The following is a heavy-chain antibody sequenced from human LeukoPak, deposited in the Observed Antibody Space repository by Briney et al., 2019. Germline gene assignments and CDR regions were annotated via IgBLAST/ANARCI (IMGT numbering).Heavy chain of an antibody. CDR1: GGSISSVSYY. D-gene: IGHD3-22*01. Sequence: SQTVSLTCTVSGGSISSVSYYWSWIRQPAGKVLEWNGRICTSGSTNYNPSLKSRVTISVDTSKYQFPLKLSSVTVADSAGDYCARWKLVVVGDFDIWGQRAMVTDSS. V-gene: IGHV4-61*02. CDR3: ARWKLVVVGDFDI. CDR2: ICTSGST. J-gene: IGHJ3*02.